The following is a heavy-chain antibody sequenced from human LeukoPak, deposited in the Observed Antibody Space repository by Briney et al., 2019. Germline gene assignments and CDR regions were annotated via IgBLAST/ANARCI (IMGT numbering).Heavy chain of an antibody. CDR1: GASVSSYNHC. CDR3: AGSLPDQLEGMDV. D-gene: IGHD2-2*01. J-gene: IGHJ6*02. V-gene: IGHV4-61*01. Sequence: TSETLSLTCTVSGASVSSYNHCWNWIRQPPGKGLEWLGYFCYDGNSRYSPSLQSRVTISVDTSKNQFSLKLSSVTAADTAVYFFAGSLPDQLEGMDVWGQGTTVTVSS. CDR2: FCYDGNS.